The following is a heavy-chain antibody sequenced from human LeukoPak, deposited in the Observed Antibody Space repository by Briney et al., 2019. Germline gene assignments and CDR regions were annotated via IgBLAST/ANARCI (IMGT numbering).Heavy chain of an antibody. CDR1: GYTFTSYY. Sequence: ASVKVSCKASGYTFTSYYMHWVRQAPGQALEWMGIINPSGGSTSYAQKFQGRVTRTRHTSTSTVYMELSRLRSEDTAVYYCARCRDGYNECPFDYWGQGTLVTVSS. V-gene: IGHV1-46*03. J-gene: IGHJ4*02. CDR3: ARCRDGYNECPFDY. CDR2: INPSGGST. D-gene: IGHD5-24*01.